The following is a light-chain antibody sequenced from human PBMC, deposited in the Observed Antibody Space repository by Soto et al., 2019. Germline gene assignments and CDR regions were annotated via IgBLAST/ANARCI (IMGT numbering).Light chain of an antibody. CDR2: GNR. J-gene: IGLJ1*01. V-gene: IGLV1-40*01. CDR3: QSYDNSLSVYV. CDR1: GSKFGANYD. Sequence: QSVLTQPPSVSGAPGQRLTSSATGTGSKFGANYDVHWYQQFPGTAPKLLIYGNRNRPSGVPDRFSGSKSGTSASLAITGLQAEDEADYYCQSYDNSLSVYVFGTGTKLTVL.